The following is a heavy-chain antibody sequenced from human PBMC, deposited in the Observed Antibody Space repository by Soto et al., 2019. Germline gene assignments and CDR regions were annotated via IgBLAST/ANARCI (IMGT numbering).Heavy chain of an antibody. D-gene: IGHD3-22*01. Sequence: GGSLRLSCAASGFTFSSYAMHWVRQAPGKGLEWVAVISYDGSNKYYADSVKGRFTISRDNSKNTLYLQMNSLRAEDTAVYYCARDPGNYYDSSGYSDYWGQGTLVTVSS. J-gene: IGHJ4*02. V-gene: IGHV3-30-3*01. CDR2: ISYDGSNK. CDR3: ARDPGNYYDSSGYSDY. CDR1: GFTFSSYA.